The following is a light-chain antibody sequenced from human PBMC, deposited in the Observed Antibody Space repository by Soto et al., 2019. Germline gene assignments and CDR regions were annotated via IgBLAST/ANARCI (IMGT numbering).Light chain of an antibody. CDR2: GNI. V-gene: IGLV1-40*01. Sequence: QSVLTQPPSVSGAPGQRVTISCTGSSSNIGAGYDVHWYRQLPGTAPKLLIYGNINRPSGVPDRFSGSKSGTSASLAITGLQAEDEADYYCQSYDSSLSVYVVFGGGTKVTVL. J-gene: IGLJ2*01. CDR3: QSYDSSLSVYVV. CDR1: SSNIGAGYD.